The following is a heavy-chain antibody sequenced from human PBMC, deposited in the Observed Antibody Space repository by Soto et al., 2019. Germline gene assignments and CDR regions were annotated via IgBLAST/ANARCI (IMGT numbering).Heavy chain of an antibody. V-gene: IGHV1-3*01. CDR3: ARDRYYGSATYYILSNFDY. D-gene: IGHD3-10*01. J-gene: IGHJ4*02. CDR2: INAGNGNT. CDR1: GYIFTRYA. Sequence: ASVKVSCKASGYIFTRYAIHWVRQALGQRLEWMGWINAGNGNTKYSQNFQGRVTITRDTSASTAYMELSSLRSEDTAVYYCARDRYYGSATYYILSNFDYWGQGALVTVSS.